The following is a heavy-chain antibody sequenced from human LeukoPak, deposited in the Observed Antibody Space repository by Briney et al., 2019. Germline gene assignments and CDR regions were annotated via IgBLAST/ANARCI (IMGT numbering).Heavy chain of an antibody. CDR3: AKDRNVLRFLEWLFPWFDP. Sequence: GGSLRLSCAASGFTFSSYGMHWVRQAPGKGLEWVAFIRYDGSSKYYADSVKGRFTISRDNSKNTLYLQMNSLRAEDTAVYYCAKDRNVLRFLEWLFPWFDPWGQGTLVTVSS. CDR2: IRYDGSSK. CDR1: GFTFSSYG. D-gene: IGHD3-3*01. V-gene: IGHV3-30*02. J-gene: IGHJ5*02.